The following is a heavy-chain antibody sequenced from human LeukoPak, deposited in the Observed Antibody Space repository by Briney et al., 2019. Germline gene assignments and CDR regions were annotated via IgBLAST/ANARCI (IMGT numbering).Heavy chain of an antibody. D-gene: IGHD5-18*01. J-gene: IGHJ4*02. CDR3: ATLGYSYGTDY. V-gene: IGHV4-34*01. CDR1: GGSFSGYY. CDR2: INHSGST. Sequence: SETLSLTCAVYGGSFSGYYWSWIRQPPGKGLEWIGEINHSGSTNYNPSLKSRVTISVDKSKNQFSLKLSSVTAADTAVYYCATLGYSYGTDYWGQGTLVTVSS.